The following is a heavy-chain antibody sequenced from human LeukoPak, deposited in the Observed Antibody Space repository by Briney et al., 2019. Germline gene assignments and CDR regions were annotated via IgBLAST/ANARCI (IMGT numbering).Heavy chain of an antibody. V-gene: IGHV3-21*01. CDR1: GFTFSSYS. J-gene: IGHJ4*02. CDR2: ISSSSSYI. D-gene: IGHD5-18*01. Sequence: GGSLRLSCAASGFTFSSYSMNWVRQAPGKGLEWVSSISSSSSYIYYAYSVKGRFTISRDNAKNSLYLQMNSLRAEDTAVYYCARDLDTAGNFDYWGQGTLVTVSS. CDR3: ARDLDTAGNFDY.